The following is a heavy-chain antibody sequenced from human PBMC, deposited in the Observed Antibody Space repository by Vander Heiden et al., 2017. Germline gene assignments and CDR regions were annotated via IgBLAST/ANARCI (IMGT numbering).Heavy chain of an antibody. CDR3: AREDKYYDSSGYYFPQYLFDY. V-gene: IGHV3-30-3*01. J-gene: IGHJ4*02. D-gene: IGHD3-22*01. Sequence: QVQLVESGGGVVQPGRSLRLSCAASGFTFSSYTLHWVRQAPGKGLEWVAVISNDGSNKYYADSVKGRFIISRDNSKNTLYVQMNSLRAEDTAVYYCAREDKYYDSSGYYFPQYLFDYWGQGTMVTVSS. CDR1: GFTFSSYT. CDR2: ISNDGSNK.